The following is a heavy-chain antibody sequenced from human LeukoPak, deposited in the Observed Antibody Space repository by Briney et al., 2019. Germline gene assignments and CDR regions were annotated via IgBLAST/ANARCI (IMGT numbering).Heavy chain of an antibody. Sequence: PGGSLRLSCAASGFTFSYYGMHWARQAPGKGLEWVAVIWYDGSNKYYADSVKGRFTISRDNSKNTLYLQMNSLRAEDTAVYYCATDLSGGSYVFEYWGQGTLVTVSS. CDR3: ATDLSGGSYVFEY. CDR1: GFTFSYYG. CDR2: IWYDGSNK. D-gene: IGHD1-26*01. V-gene: IGHV3-33*01. J-gene: IGHJ4*02.